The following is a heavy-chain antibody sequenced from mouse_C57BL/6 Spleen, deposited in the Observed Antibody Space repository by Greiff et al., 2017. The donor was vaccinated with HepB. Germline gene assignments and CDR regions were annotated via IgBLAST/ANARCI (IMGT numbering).Heavy chain of an antibody. Sequence: QVQLQQPGAELVKPGASVKLSCKASGYTFTSYWMQWVKQRPGQGLEWIGEIDPSDSYTNYNQKFKGKATLTVDTSSSTAYLQLRSLTSEDSAVYYCARERSNFFAYWGQGTLVTVSA. CDR3: ARERSNFFAY. CDR1: GYTFTSYW. J-gene: IGHJ3*01. CDR2: IDPSDSYT. D-gene: IGHD2-5*01. V-gene: IGHV1-50*01.